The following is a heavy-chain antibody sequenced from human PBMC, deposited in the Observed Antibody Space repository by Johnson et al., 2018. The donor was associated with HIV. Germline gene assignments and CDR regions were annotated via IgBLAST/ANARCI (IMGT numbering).Heavy chain of an antibody. D-gene: IGHD4-23*01. CDR2: ISYDGSNK. Sequence: QVQLVESGGGVVQPGRSLRLSCAASGFTFSSYAMHWVRQAPGKGLEWVAVISYDGSNKYYADSVKGRFTISRDSSKNTLYLQMNSLRAEDTAVYYCARAKSTVVLHDAFDIWGQGTMVTVSS. V-gene: IGHV3-30-3*01. J-gene: IGHJ3*02. CDR3: ARAKSTVVLHDAFDI. CDR1: GFTFSSYA.